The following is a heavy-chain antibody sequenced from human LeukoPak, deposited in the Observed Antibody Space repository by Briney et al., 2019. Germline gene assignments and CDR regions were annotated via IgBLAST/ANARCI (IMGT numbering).Heavy chain of an antibody. V-gene: IGHV3-30-3*01. CDR1: GFTFSSYA. CDR3: ARGPKAGGPHHDMDV. D-gene: IGHD2-15*01. Sequence: QTGGSLRLSCAASGFTFSSYAMHWVRQAPGKGLEWVAVISYDGSNKYYADSVKGRFTISRDNSKNTLYLQMNSLRAEDTAVYYCARGPKAGGPHHDMDVWGRGTTVTVSS. J-gene: IGHJ6*02. CDR2: ISYDGSNK.